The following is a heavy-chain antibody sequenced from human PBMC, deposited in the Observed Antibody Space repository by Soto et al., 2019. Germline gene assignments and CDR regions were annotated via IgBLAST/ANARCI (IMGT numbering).Heavy chain of an antibody. CDR2: ISFDGSLK. J-gene: IGHJ4*02. Sequence: QVQLVESGGGVVQPGRSLRLSCAASGFTFDSHTMHWVRQAPGKGLEWVALISFDGSLKYDADSVKGRFTISRENFKNTLFLAMNSLRAEDTGVYYCARTYSSSWNYFDYWGQGTLVTVSS. CDR1: GFTFDSHT. CDR3: ARTYSSSWNYFDY. D-gene: IGHD6-13*01. V-gene: IGHV3-30*04.